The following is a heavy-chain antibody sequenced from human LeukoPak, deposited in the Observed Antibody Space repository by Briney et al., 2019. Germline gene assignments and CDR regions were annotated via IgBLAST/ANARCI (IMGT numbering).Heavy chain of an antibody. V-gene: IGHV1-18*01. CDR3: ARDHYQLLGNWFDP. Sequence: ASGKVSCKASGYTFTSYGISWVRQAPGQGLEWMGWISAYNGNTNYAQKLQGRVTMTTDTSTSTAYMELRSLRSDDTAVYYCARDHYQLLGNWFDPWGQGTWSPSPQ. CDR1: GYTFTSYG. CDR2: ISAYNGNT. J-gene: IGHJ5*02. D-gene: IGHD2-2*01.